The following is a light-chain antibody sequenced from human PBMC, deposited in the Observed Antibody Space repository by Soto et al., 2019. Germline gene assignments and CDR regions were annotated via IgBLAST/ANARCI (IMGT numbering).Light chain of an antibody. CDR1: SSNIGSNT. V-gene: IGLV1-44*01. Sequence: QSVLTQPPSASGTPGQRVTISCSGGSSNIGSNTVNWYQQLPRTAPKLLIYSDNQRPSGVPDRFSGSKSGTSASLAISGLQSEDEADYYCAAWDDSLNGWVFGGGTKLTVL. J-gene: IGLJ3*02. CDR2: SDN. CDR3: AAWDDSLNGWV.